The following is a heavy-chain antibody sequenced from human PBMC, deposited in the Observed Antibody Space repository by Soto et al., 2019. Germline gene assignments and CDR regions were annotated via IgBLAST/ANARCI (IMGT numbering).Heavy chain of an antibody. V-gene: IGHV3-23*01. J-gene: IGHJ4*02. Sequence: EVQLLESGGGLVQPGGSLRLSCADSGFTFSNYAMSWVRQAPGKGLEWVSGIGGRATSAYYADSVKGRFAISRDNSYNTLFLQLNSLRAEDTAVYYCAKNRYSDSSGDFYDFWGQGTLVSVPS. CDR2: IGGRATSA. CDR1: GFTFSNYA. D-gene: IGHD3-22*01. CDR3: AKNRYSDSSGDFYDF.